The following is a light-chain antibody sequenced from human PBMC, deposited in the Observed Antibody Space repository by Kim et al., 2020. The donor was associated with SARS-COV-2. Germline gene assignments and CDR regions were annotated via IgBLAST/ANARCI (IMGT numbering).Light chain of an antibody. Sequence: EIVMTQSPVTLSLSPGERATLSCRASQSVSSNLVWYQQKPGQAPMVLLYDASTRATGIPARFSGSGSGTEFTLTITSLQSDDFAVYYYRQYNNWLALTFGGGTKVDIK. CDR3: RQYNNWLALT. J-gene: IGKJ4*01. V-gene: IGKV3-15*01. CDR1: QSVSSN. CDR2: DAS.